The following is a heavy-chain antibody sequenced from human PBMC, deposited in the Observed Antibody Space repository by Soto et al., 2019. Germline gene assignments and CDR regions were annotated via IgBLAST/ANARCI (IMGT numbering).Heavy chain of an antibody. J-gene: IGHJ5*02. Sequence: GGSLRLSCAASGFTFRSFTMNWVRQAPGKGLEWVSTISSNSAYIYYTDALRGRFTISRDNAKNSLHLQMNSLRAEDTAVYYCTRDASRDSSGRDWFDPWGQGTLVTVYS. V-gene: IGHV3-21*01. D-gene: IGHD6-25*01. CDR3: TRDASRDSSGRDWFDP. CDR2: ISSNSAYI. CDR1: GFTFRSFT.